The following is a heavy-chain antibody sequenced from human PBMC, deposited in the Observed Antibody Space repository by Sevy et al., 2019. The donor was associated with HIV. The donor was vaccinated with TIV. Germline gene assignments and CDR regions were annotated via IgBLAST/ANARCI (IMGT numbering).Heavy chain of an antibody. Sequence: GGSLRLSCEASRFTFRNYWMSWVRQAPGKGLEWVANIKQDGSEKYYADSVKGRLTISRDNSKNTLSLQMNSLRVEDTAVYYCAREGGYTSAWSPGNHWGQGTLVTVSS. CDR3: AREGGYTSAWSPGNH. CDR2: IKQDGSEK. D-gene: IGHD6-19*01. V-gene: IGHV3-7*01. CDR1: RFTFRNYW. J-gene: IGHJ4*02.